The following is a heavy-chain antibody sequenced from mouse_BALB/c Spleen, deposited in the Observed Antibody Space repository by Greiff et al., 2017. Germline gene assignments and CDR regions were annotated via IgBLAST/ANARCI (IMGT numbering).Heavy chain of an antibody. CDR3: ARGSYDGYYFDY. CDR1: GYSITSGYY. CDR2: ISYDGSN. J-gene: IGHJ2*01. D-gene: IGHD2-12*01. V-gene: IGHV3-6*02. Sequence: EVQLKESGPGLVKPSQSLSLTCSVTGYSITSGYYWNWIRQFPGNKLEWMGYISYDGSNNYNPSLKNRISITRDTSKNQFFLKLNSVTTEETATYYCARGSYDGYYFDYWGQGTTLTVSS.